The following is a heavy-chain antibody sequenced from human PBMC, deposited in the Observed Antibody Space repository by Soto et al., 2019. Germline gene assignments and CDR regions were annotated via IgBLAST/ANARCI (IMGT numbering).Heavy chain of an antibody. CDR2: TSGSGGTA. D-gene: IGHD3-3*01. J-gene: IGHJ4*02. Sequence: EVQLLESGGGLVQPGGSLRLSCAASGFTFSSYAMSWVRQAPGKGLEWVSGTSGSGGTAYYTDSGKGRFTISRDNSKKTLYLKMISLRAEDTALYYCAKGPIFGVENIYDYWGQGTLVTVSS. V-gene: IGHV3-23*01. CDR1: GFTFSSYA. CDR3: AKGPIFGVENIYDY.